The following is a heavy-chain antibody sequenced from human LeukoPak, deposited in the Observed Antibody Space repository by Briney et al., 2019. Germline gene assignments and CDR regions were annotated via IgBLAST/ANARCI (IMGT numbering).Heavy chain of an antibody. CDR1: GFTVSSNY. CDR2: IYSGGST. J-gene: IGHJ6*02. D-gene: IGHD2-15*01. Sequence: GGSLRLSCAASGFTVSSNYMSWVRQAPGKGLEWVSVIYSGGSTYYADSVKGRFTIPRDNSKNTLYLQMNSLRAEDTAVYYCARDLVGYCSGGSCYRPYYYYGMDVWGQGTTVTVSS. CDR3: ARDLVGYCSGGSCYRPYYYYGMDV. V-gene: IGHV3-53*01.